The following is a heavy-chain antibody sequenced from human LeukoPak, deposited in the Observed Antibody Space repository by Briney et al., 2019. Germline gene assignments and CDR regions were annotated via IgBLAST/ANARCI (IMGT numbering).Heavy chain of an antibody. Sequence: GESLKISCKGSGYSLTSYWISWVRQMPGKGLEWMGRIDPSDSYTNYSPSFQGHVTISADKSISTAYLQWSSLKASDTAMYYCATRGDIVLVPGSEYYFDYWGQGSLVIVSS. J-gene: IGHJ4*02. CDR1: GYSLTSYW. CDR2: IDPSDSYT. V-gene: IGHV5-10-1*01. CDR3: ATRGDIVLVPGSEYYFDY. D-gene: IGHD2-2*01.